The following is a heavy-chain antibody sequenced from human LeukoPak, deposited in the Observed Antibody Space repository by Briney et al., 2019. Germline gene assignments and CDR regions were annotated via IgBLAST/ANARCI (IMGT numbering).Heavy chain of an antibody. CDR3: AKGSYDSSGYFDY. D-gene: IGHD3-22*01. Sequence: GRSLRLSCAASGFTFDDYAMHWVRQAPGKGLEWVSGISWNSGSIGYADSVKGRFTISRDNAKNSLHLQMNSLRAEDMALYYCAKGSYDSSGYFDYWGQGTLVTVSS. CDR2: ISWNSGSI. V-gene: IGHV3-9*03. CDR1: GFTFDDYA. J-gene: IGHJ4*02.